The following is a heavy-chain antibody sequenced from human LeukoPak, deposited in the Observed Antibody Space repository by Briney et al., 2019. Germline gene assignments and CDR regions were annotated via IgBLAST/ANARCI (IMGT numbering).Heavy chain of an antibody. D-gene: IGHD1-26*01. Sequence: APVKVSCKVSGYTLTELSMHWVRQAPGKGLEWMGGFDPEDGETIYAQKFQGRVTMTEDTSTDTAYMELSSLRSEDTAVYYCATHVGATSRAFDIWGQGTMVTVSS. V-gene: IGHV1-24*01. CDR2: FDPEDGET. CDR1: GYTLTELS. CDR3: ATHVGATSRAFDI. J-gene: IGHJ3*02.